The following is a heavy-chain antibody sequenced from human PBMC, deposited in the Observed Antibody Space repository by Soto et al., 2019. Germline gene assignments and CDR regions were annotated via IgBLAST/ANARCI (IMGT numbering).Heavy chain of an antibody. CDR1: GGSVDSNRYY. Sequence: SETLSLTCTVSGGSVDSNRYYWAWIRQPPGKGLEWIVSIFYTGSTYYNPSLKSRVTISVDTSKNQFSLKLSSVTAADTAVYYCARLYGDYGGVYYFDYWGQGTLVPVSS. CDR2: IFYTGST. D-gene: IGHD4-17*01. J-gene: IGHJ4*02. CDR3: ARLYGDYGGVYYFDY. V-gene: IGHV4-39*01.